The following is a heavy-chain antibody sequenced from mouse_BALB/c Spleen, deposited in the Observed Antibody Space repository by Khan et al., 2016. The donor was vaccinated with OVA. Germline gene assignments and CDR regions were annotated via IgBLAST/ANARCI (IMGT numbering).Heavy chain of an antibody. J-gene: IGHJ3*01. CDR3: ARGVRLTY. CDR2: NNHSGSP. Sequence: VQLQESGPGLVKPSQSLSLTCTVTGYSITSDSAWNWIRQFPGNKLEWMGYNNHSGSPSYNPSLKSRISITRDTSKNQFFLQLNSVTTEDTATYYCARGVRLTYWGQGTLVTVSA. V-gene: IGHV3-2*02. CDR1: GYSITSDSA. D-gene: IGHD2-14*01.